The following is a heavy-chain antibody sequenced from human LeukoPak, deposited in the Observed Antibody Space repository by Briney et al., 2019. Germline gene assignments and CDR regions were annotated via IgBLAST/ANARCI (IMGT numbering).Heavy chain of an antibody. V-gene: IGHV4-59*01. CDR2: IYYSGST. CDR1: GGSISSYY. Sequence: SETLSLTCTVSGGSISSYYWGWLRQPPGKGLEWIGYIYYSGSTNYNPSLKSRVTISVDTSKNQFSLKLSSVTAADTAVYYCARTESTTIAFDIWGQGTMVTVSS. D-gene: IGHD4-11*01. J-gene: IGHJ3*02. CDR3: ARTESTTIAFDI.